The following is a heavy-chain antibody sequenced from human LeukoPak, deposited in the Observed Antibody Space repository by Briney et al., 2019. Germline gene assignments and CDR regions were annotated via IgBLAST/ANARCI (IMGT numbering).Heavy chain of an antibody. Sequence: GGSLRLSCAASGFTFSDHYMSWIRQAPGKGLEWVSYISSSGGTIYYADSVKGRFTISRDNAKNSLYLQMNSLRAEDTAVYYCASTVDTAMVTSSNYWGQGTLVTVSS. V-gene: IGHV3-11*01. CDR2: ISSSGGTI. CDR3: ASTVDTAMVTSSNY. J-gene: IGHJ4*02. CDR1: GFTFSDHY. D-gene: IGHD5-18*01.